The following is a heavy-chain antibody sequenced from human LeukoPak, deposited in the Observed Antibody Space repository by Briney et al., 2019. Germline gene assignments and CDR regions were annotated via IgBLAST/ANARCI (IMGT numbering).Heavy chain of an antibody. V-gene: IGHV3-30*02. CDR2: TRNDGSNY. Sequence: GGSLRLSCAASGFSFSTYGMHWVRQTPAKGLEWVAFTRNDGSNYYYADSVKGRFTISRDNSKNTLFLQMNNLRDEDTAMYYCAKSADGSGTFGYWGQGTLVTVSS. CDR1: GFSFSTYG. CDR3: AKSADGSGTFGY. J-gene: IGHJ4*02. D-gene: IGHD3-10*01.